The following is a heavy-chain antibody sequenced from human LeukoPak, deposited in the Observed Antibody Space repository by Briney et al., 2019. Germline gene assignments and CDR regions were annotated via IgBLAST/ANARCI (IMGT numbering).Heavy chain of an antibody. J-gene: IGHJ3*02. D-gene: IGHD1-1*01. V-gene: IGHV4-59*08. CDR3: ARWNVLTEGEAFDI. CDR1: GGSTSSYY. Sequence: PSETLSLTCTVSGGSTSSYYWTWIRQPPGEGLEWIGYIYNSRSTNYNPSLNSRVTISADASKNQISLKLNSVTAADTAVYYCARWNVLTEGEAFDIWGQGTMVTVSS. CDR2: IYNSRST.